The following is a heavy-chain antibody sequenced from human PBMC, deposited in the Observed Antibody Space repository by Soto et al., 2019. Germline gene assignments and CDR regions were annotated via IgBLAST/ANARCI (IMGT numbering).Heavy chain of an antibody. CDR1: GYTFSSYG. CDR2: TSPYNGNT. CDR3: ARGDPPDYDGLDV. Sequence: QVQLVQSGNEVKQPGASVKVSCKASGYTFSSYGITWVRQAPGQGLEWMAWTSPYNGNTTYAQKFQDRVIMTTDTSTTTAYMELRSLRSDDTAVYSCARGDPPDYDGLDVWGQGTTVTVSS. V-gene: IGHV1-18*01. J-gene: IGHJ6*02.